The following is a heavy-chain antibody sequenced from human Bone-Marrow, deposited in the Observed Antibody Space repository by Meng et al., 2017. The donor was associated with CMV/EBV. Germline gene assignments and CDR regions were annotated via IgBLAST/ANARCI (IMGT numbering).Heavy chain of an antibody. D-gene: IGHD3-10*01. Sequence: QLQESGPGLVNPSGTPSLPCTVPGGSISSSSYYWGWIRQPPGKGLEWIGSIYYSGSTYYNPSLKSRVTISVDTSKNQFSLKLSSVTAADTAVYYCAREVITMVRGVIIKNWFDPWGQGTLVTVSS. CDR2: IYYSGST. V-gene: IGHV4-39*07. CDR1: GGSISSSSYY. CDR3: AREVITMVRGVIIKNWFDP. J-gene: IGHJ5*02.